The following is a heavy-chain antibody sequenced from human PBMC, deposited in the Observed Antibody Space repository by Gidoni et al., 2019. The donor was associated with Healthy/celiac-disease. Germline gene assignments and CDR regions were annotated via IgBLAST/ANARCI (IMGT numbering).Heavy chain of an antibody. D-gene: IGHD3-10*01. V-gene: IGHV1-18*04. CDR2: ISAYNGNT. CDR3: ASGITMVRGVIPGPHGEYYGMDV. CDR1: GYTFTSYG. J-gene: IGHJ6*02. Sequence: QVQLVQSGAEVKKPGASVKVSCKVSGYTFTSYGIRWVRQAPGQGLEWMGWISAYNGNTNYAQKLQGRVTMTTDTSTSTAYMELRSLRSDDTAVYYCASGITMVRGVIPGPHGEYYGMDVWGQGTTVTVSS.